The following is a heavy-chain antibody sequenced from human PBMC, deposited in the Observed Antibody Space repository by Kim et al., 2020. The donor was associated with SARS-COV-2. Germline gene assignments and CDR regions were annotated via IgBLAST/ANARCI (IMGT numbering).Heavy chain of an antibody. CDR2: INSRGTTV. V-gene: IGHV3-48*03. J-gene: IGHJ6*02. CDR1: GFTFSNYQ. CDR3: ARDLTVTTFWDYGMDA. Sequence: GGSLRLSCAASGFTFSNYQMNWVRQAPGKGLQWVSYINSRGTTVYYADSVKGRFTISRDNAKNSLYLQMNNLRAEDTAVYYCARDLTVTTFWDYGMDAWGQGTTVTVSS. D-gene: IGHD4-17*01.